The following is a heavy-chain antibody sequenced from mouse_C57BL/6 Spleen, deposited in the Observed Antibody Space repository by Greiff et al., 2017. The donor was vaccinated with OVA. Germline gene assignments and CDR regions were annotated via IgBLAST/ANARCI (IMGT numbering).Heavy chain of an antibody. Sequence: EVKLVESGEGLVKPGGSLKLSCAASGFTFSSYAMSWVRQTPEKRLEWVAYISSGGDYIYYADTVKGRFTISRDNARNTLYLQMSSLKSEDTAMYYCTRDGLRGYYFDYWGQGTTLTVSS. CDR2: ISSGGDYI. CDR1: GFTFSSYA. V-gene: IGHV5-9-1*02. CDR3: TRDGLRGYYFDY. D-gene: IGHD2-4*01. J-gene: IGHJ2*01.